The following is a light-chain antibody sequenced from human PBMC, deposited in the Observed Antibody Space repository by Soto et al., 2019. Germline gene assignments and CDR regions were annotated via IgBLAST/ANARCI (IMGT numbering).Light chain of an antibody. CDR2: EVS. Sequence: QSALTQPASVSGSPGQSITISCAGTSSDVGAYNFVSWYQQHPGKAPKLIIYEVSDRPSGVSNRFSGSKSDNTSSLTISGLQSEDEADYYFSSYTNTNTWVFGGGTKLTVL. V-gene: IGLV2-14*03. CDR1: SSDVGAYNF. CDR3: SSYTNTNTWV. J-gene: IGLJ3*02.